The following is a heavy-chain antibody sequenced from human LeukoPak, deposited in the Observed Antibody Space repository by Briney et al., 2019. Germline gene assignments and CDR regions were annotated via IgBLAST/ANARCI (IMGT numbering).Heavy chain of an antibody. Sequence: PGGSLRLSCAASGFTFSSYGMPWVRQAPGKGLEWVAVISYDGSNKYCADSVKGRFTISRDNSKNTLYLQMNSLRAEDTAVYYCAKGPIVVVPAAIGGHFDYWGQGTLVTVSS. CDR3: AKGPIVVVPAAIGGHFDY. CDR2: ISYDGSNK. J-gene: IGHJ4*02. D-gene: IGHD2-2*02. CDR1: GFTFSSYG. V-gene: IGHV3-30*18.